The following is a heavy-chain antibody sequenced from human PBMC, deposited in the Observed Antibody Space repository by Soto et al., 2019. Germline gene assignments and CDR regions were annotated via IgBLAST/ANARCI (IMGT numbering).Heavy chain of an antibody. Sequence: VLLVESGGGLVKPGGSLRLSCAASGFTFSSHAMNWVRQAPGKGLEWVALIWNAGNNKYYADAGSVKGRFTISRDNSRNTLYLEINNVRADDTAVYYCVRGPDYSNFGYFDYWGQGTLVTVSS. CDR3: VRGPDYSNFGYFDY. D-gene: IGHD4-4*01. V-gene: IGHV3-33*08. J-gene: IGHJ4*02. CDR1: GFTFSSHA. CDR2: IWNAGNNK.